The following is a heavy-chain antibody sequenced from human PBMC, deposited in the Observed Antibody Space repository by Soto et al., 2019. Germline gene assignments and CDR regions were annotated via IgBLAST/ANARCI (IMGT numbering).Heavy chain of an antibody. CDR3: ARDFRTPAATPNSYYYYGMDV. J-gene: IGHJ6*02. CDR2: IYYSGST. D-gene: IGHD2-2*01. CDR1: GGSVSSGSYY. Sequence: SETLSLTCTVSGGSVSSGSYYWSWIRQPPGKGLEWIGYIYYSGSTNYNPSLKSRVTISVDTSKNQFSLKLSSVTAADTAVYYCARDFRTPAATPNSYYYYGMDVWGQGTTVTVSS. V-gene: IGHV4-61*01.